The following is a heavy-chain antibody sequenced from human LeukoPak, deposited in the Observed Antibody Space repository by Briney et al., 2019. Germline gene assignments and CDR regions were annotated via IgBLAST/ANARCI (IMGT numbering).Heavy chain of an antibody. J-gene: IGHJ4*02. CDR2: IYHSGST. CDR1: GGSSSSVGYS. Sequence: PSDTLSLTCAVSGGSSSSVGYSWSWIRQPPGKGLEWIGYIYHSGSTYYNPSLKSRVTISVDTSKNQFSLKLSSVTAADTAVYYCARRRRPTIFGVGTHFDYWGQGTLVTVSS. V-gene: IGHV4-30-2*01. CDR3: ARRRRPTIFGVGTHFDY. D-gene: IGHD3-3*01.